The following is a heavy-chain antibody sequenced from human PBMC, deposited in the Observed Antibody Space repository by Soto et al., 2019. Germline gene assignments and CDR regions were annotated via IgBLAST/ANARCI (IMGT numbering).Heavy chain of an antibody. CDR1: GLRFSESY. D-gene: IGHD3-16*01. CDR3: VRRRGFGEVEPFDV. CDR2: IGDSYR. V-gene: IGHV3-11*05. Sequence: QVHLVESGGGLVKPGGTLRLSCAGSGLRFSESYMSWIRQAPGKGLEWISYIGDSYRNYAGSVRGRFTMSRDNDKNAIFLEMNSLRVDDTAMYYCVRRRGFGEVEPFDVWGPGTFVMVSS. J-gene: IGHJ3*01.